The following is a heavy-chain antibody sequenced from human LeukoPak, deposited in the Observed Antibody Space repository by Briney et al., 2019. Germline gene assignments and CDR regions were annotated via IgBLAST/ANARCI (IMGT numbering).Heavy chain of an antibody. CDR2: INPNSGGT. V-gene: IGHV1-2*04. D-gene: IGHD2-2*01. Sequence: GASVKVSCKASGGTFSSYPFTWVRQAPGQGLEWMGWINPNSGGTNYAQKFQGWVTMTRDTSISTAYMELSRLRSDDTAVYYCARDLFFSSTSRYEASYGMDVWGQGTTVTVSS. CDR1: GGTFSSYP. CDR3: ARDLFFSSTSRYEASYGMDV. J-gene: IGHJ6*02.